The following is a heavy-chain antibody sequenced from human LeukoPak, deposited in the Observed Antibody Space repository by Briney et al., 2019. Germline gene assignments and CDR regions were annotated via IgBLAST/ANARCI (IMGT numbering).Heavy chain of an antibody. V-gene: IGHV4-34*01. D-gene: IGHD3-22*01. Sequence: SETLSLTCAVYGGSFSGYYWSWIRQPPGKGLEWIGEINHSGSTNYNPSLKSRVTISVDTSKDQFSLKVSSVTAADTAVYYCARGRYGQRYYYDSSGYPGHFDYWGQGTLVTVSS. J-gene: IGHJ4*02. CDR2: INHSGST. CDR3: ARGRYGQRYYYDSSGYPGHFDY. CDR1: GGSFSGYY.